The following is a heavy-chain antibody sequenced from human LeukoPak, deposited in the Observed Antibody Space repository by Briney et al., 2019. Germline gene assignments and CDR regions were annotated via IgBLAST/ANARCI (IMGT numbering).Heavy chain of an antibody. J-gene: IGHJ4*02. CDR1: GFTFSSYA. CDR3: AREGYGDYYFDY. D-gene: IGHD4-17*01. CDR2: IWYDGSNK. Sequence: PGGSLRLSCAASGFTFSSYAMSWVRQAPGKGLEWVAVIWYDGSNKYYADSVKGRFTISRDNSKNTLYLQMNSLRAEDTAVYYCAREGYGDYYFDYWGQGTLVTVSS. V-gene: IGHV3-33*08.